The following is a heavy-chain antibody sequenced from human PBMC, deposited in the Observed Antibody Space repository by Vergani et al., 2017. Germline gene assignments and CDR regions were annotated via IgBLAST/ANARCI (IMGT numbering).Heavy chain of an antibody. J-gene: IGHJ3*01. Sequence: QLQLQESGPGLVKPSQTLSLTCSVSGASISSGGQSWRWLRQSAGKGLEWIGRIYTSGATNYNPSLRSRAIMSVDASKQQFSLKLNSVTAADTAVYYCARGGGEYDKGDLDVWGQGTKGTVTS. CDR1: GASISSGGQS. CDR2: IYTSGAT. V-gene: IGHV4-61*02. CDR3: ARGGGEYDKGDLDV. D-gene: IGHD2-21*01.